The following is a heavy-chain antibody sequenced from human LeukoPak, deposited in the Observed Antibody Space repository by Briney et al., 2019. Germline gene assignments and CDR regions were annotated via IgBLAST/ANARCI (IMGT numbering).Heavy chain of an antibody. CDR1: GGSISRDNYC. J-gene: IGHJ4*02. CDR2: FCYGGSS. Sequence: PSETLSLTCTVSGGSISRDNYCWGWIRQPPVKGLEWIGSFCYGGSSYNNPSLKGRVTISVDTSKNQLSLKLSSVTAADTAVYYCVRSRMGDGYNFAYWGQGILVTVSS. D-gene: IGHD5-24*01. CDR3: VRSRMGDGYNFAY. V-gene: IGHV4-39*01.